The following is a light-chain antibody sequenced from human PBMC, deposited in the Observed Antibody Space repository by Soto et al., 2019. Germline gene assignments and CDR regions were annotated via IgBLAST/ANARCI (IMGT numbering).Light chain of an antibody. V-gene: IGKV3-20*01. CDR1: QSITTH. Sequence: IVMTQSPGTLSLSAGDRATLSCRASQSITTHLAWYQQRPGQAPRLLIYHSSSRATGIPDRFSGSGSGTDFTLTISRLEPEDFAMYYCHQYGISPPVTFGQGTRLEIK. CDR3: HQYGISPPVT. CDR2: HSS. J-gene: IGKJ5*01.